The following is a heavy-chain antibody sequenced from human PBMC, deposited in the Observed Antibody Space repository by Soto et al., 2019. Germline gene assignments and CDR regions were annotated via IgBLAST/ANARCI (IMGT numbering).Heavy chain of an antibody. J-gene: IGHJ4*02. Sequence: NPSETLSLTXTVSGGSISSGGYYWSWIRQHPGKGLEWIGYIYYSGSTYYNPSLKSRVTISVDTSKNQFSLKLSSVTAADTAVYYCARGGSVYYDTGYYFDYWGQGTLVTVSS. D-gene: IGHD3-22*01. CDR3: ARGGSVYYDTGYYFDY. CDR1: GGSISSGGYY. CDR2: IYYSGST. V-gene: IGHV4-31*02.